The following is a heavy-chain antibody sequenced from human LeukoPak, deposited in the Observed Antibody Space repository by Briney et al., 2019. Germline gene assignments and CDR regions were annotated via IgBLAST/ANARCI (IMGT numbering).Heavy chain of an antibody. J-gene: IGHJ6*03. D-gene: IGHD1-1*01. CDR3: ARGPPRGKYYYMDV. Sequence: GSLRLSCTASGFTFSSFDMHWVRQPTGQGLEWVSTIGTASDTYYPGSVEGRFTLSRDNAKNSLYLQMNSLTAGDTAVYYCARGPPRGKYYYMDVWGKGTTVTVSS. V-gene: IGHV3-13*01. CDR1: GFTFSSFD. CDR2: IGTASDT.